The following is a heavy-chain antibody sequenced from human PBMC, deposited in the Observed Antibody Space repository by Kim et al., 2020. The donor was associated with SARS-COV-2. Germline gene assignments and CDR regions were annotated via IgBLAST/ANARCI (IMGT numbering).Heavy chain of an antibody. CDR3: ARDQGSITMVRGVMNP. Sequence: SETLSITCTVSGYSISSGYYWGWIRQPPGKGLEWIGSIYHSGSTYYNPSLKSRVTISVDTSKNQFSLKLSSVTAADTAVYYCARDQGSITMVRGVMNPWGQGTLVTVSS. CDR1: GYSISSGYY. J-gene: IGHJ5*02. V-gene: IGHV4-38-2*02. D-gene: IGHD3-10*01. CDR2: IYHSGST.